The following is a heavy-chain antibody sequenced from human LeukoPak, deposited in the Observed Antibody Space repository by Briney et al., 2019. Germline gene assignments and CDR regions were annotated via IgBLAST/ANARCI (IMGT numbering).Heavy chain of an antibody. D-gene: IGHD4-17*01. J-gene: IGHJ4*02. CDR2: ISYDGSNK. Sequence: SGGSLRLSCAASGFTFSSYGMHWVRQAPGKGLEWVAVISYDGSNKYYADSVKGRFTISRDNSKNTLYLQMNSLRAEDTAVYYCAKEAGGGGDYGDHLYDYWGQGTLVTVSS. V-gene: IGHV3-30*18. CDR3: AKEAGGGGDYGDHLYDY. CDR1: GFTFSSYG.